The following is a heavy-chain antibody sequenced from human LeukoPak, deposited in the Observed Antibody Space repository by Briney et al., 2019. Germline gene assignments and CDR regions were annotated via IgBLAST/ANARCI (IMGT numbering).Heavy chain of an antibody. CDR3: ARVISGYYLVDY. Sequence: SGGSLRLSCAASGFTFSSYSMNWVRQAPGKGLEWVSSISSSSSYIYYADSVKGRFTISRDNAKNSLYLQMNSLRAEDTAVYYCARVISGYYLVDYWGQGTLVTVSS. V-gene: IGHV3-21*01. J-gene: IGHJ4*02. CDR2: ISSSSSYI. D-gene: IGHD3-22*01. CDR1: GFTFSSYS.